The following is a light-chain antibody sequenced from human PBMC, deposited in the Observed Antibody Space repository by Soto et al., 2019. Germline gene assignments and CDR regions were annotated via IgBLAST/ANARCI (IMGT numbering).Light chain of an antibody. J-gene: IGLJ1*01. V-gene: IGLV1-40*01. CDR1: SSNIGAGYD. CDR2: GNS. Sequence: QSVLTQPPSVSGAPGQRVTISCTGSSSNIGAGYDVHWYQQLPGTAPKLLIYGNSNRPSGVPDRIAGSKSGTSASLAITGLQAEDEADYYCQSYGSSLSGGVFGTGTKLTVL. CDR3: QSYGSSLSGGV.